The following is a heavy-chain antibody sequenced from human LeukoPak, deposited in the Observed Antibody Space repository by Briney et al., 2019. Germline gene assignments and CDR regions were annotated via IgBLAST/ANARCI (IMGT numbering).Heavy chain of an antibody. D-gene: IGHD3-22*01. V-gene: IGHV3-23*01. CDR2: ISGSGGST. CDR1: GFTFSSYA. CDR3: AKAHDYYDSSLSGAFDI. J-gene: IGHJ3*02. Sequence: QPGGSLRLSCAASGFTFSSYAMSWVRQAPGKGLEWVSAISGSGGSTYYADSVKGRFTISRDNSKNTLYLQMNSLRAEDTAVYYCAKAHDYYDSSLSGAFDIWGQGTMVTVSS.